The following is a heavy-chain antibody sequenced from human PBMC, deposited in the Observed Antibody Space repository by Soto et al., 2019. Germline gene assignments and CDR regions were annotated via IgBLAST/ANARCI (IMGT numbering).Heavy chain of an antibody. J-gene: IGHJ5*01. Sequence: SETLSLTCTVSGGSISSSSYYWGWIRQPPGKGLEWIGSIYYSGSTYYNPSLKSRVTISVDTSKNQFSLHLNSVTLEDTAVYYCARSWFGHQVNWFDSLGQGTLVTVSS. CDR2: IYYSGST. D-gene: IGHD3-16*01. CDR1: GGSISSSSYY. V-gene: IGHV4-39*01. CDR3: ARSWFGHQVNWFDS.